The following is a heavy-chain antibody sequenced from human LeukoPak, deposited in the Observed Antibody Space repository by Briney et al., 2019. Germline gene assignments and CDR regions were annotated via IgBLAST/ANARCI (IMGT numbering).Heavy chain of an antibody. CDR3: ARDSTYRDYDYYYYMDV. Sequence: PGGSLRLSCAASGFTVSSNYMSWVRQAPGKGLEWVSVIYSGGSTYYADSVKGRFTISRDNSKNTLYLQMNSLRAEDTAVYYCARDSTYRDYDYYYYMDVWGKGTTVTVSS. V-gene: IGHV3-66*02. CDR2: IYSGGST. CDR1: GFTVSSNY. J-gene: IGHJ6*03. D-gene: IGHD4-17*01.